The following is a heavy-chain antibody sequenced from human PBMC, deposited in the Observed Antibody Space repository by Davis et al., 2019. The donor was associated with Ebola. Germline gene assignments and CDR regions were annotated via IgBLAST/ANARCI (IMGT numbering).Heavy chain of an antibody. Sequence: GESLKISCAASGFSFSSYWMHWVRQAPGKGLEWVAVISYEGSHEWYADSVKGRFTISRDNYKNTLYLQMNSLRVEDTAVYYCVVELGYCSGASCPGWGDFDYWGQGTLVAVSS. V-gene: IGHV3-30*03. CDR1: GFSFSSYW. CDR2: ISYEGSHE. J-gene: IGHJ4*02. CDR3: VVELGYCSGASCPGWGDFDY. D-gene: IGHD2-15*01.